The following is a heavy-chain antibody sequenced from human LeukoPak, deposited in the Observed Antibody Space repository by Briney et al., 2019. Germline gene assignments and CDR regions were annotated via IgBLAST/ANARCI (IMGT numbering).Heavy chain of an antibody. J-gene: IGHJ6*03. V-gene: IGHV3-23*01. D-gene: IGHD1-1*01. Sequence: GGSLRLSCAASGCTFNNYAMSWVRQAPGTGLEFLSYVSGSGGATYYAASVKGRFTISRDNSKNTVYLQMGSLRAEDTAVYYCAKNRGGTYKYYMDVWGNGTTVTVSS. CDR3: AKNRGGTYKYYMDV. CDR2: VSGSGGAT. CDR1: GCTFNNYA.